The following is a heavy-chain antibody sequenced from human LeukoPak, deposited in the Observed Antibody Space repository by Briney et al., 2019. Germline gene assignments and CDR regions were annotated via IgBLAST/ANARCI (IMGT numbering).Heavy chain of an antibody. CDR2: IYYSGST. CDR3: ARERRYCSSTSCSYYFDY. CDR1: GGSISSSGYY. D-gene: IGHD2-2*01. J-gene: IGHJ4*02. V-gene: IGHV4-39*07. Sequence: SETLSLTCTVSGGSISSSGYYWGWIRQPPGKGLEWIGSIYYSGSTYYNPSLKSRVTISVDTSKNQFSLKLSSVTAADTAVYYCARERRYCSSTSCSYYFDYWGQGTLVTVSS.